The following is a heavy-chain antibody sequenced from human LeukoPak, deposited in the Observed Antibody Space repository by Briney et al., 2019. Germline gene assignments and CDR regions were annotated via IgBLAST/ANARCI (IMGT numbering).Heavy chain of an antibody. D-gene: IGHD2-21*02. CDR2: IYYSGNT. CDR1: GGSISSGSYY. J-gene: IGHJ5*02. Sequence: SETLSLTCTVSGGSISSGSYYWGWIRQPPGKGLEWIGSIYYSGNTYYKPSLKSRVTISIDTSKSQFSLKLSSVTAADTAVYYWARRRIPAYCGGDCYSVWFDPWGQGTLVTVSS. V-gene: IGHV4-39*01. CDR3: ARRRIPAYCGGDCYSVWFDP.